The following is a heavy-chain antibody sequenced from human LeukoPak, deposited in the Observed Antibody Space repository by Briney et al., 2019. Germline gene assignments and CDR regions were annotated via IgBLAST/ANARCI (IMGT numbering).Heavy chain of an antibody. CDR3: ARSSGPSDY. D-gene: IGHD2-15*01. V-gene: IGHV4-39*01. Sequence: SETXSLTXTVXXGXXXXXXXXXGXXXXXXXXGXEXXGXIYYXGXTYXNPSXKXRVTISVDTSKSQFSLKLSSVTXADTAVYYCARSSGPSDYXGQGTLVTVSS. CDR2: IYYXGXT. CDR1: XGXXXXXXXX. J-gene: IGHJ4*02.